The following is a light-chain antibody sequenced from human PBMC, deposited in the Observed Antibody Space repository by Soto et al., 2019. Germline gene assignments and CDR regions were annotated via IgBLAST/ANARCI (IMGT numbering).Light chain of an antibody. CDR1: QSVSSSY. V-gene: IGKV3-20*01. J-gene: IGKJ1*01. CDR2: GAS. CDR3: QQYGSSPQAWT. Sequence: ENVLTQSPGTLSVSPGERATLSCRASQSVSSSYLAWYQQKPGQAPRLLIYGASSRATGIPDRFSGSGSGTDFTLTISRLEPEDFAVYYCQQYGSSPQAWTFGQGTKVDIK.